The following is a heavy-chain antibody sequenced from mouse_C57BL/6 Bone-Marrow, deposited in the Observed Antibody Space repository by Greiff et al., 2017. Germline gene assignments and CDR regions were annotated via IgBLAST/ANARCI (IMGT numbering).Heavy chain of an antibody. D-gene: IGHD2-3*01. V-gene: IGHV1-81*01. J-gene: IGHJ3*01. CDR1: GYPFPSYG. CDR3: ARNGGIDYDALAY. CDR2: IYPKYGNT. Sequence: VQLQQPGPELARPGASVKLSCKASGYPFPSYGISWVKQSTGQSLEWIGVIYPKYGNTYYNEKFKGKATLTADKSSSTADMELRSLTSEDSAVDFWARNGGIDYDALAYWGQGTLVTVSA.